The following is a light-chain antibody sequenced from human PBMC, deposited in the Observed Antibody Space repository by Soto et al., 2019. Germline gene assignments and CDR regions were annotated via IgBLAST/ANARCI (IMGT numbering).Light chain of an antibody. V-gene: IGKV3-20*01. J-gene: IGKJ2*01. Sequence: EIVLTQSPGTLSLSPGERATLSCRASQSVSSSSYLAWYQQKPGQAPRLLIYGASSRATGIPDRFSGSGSATAFTLTISRREPEDFAVYYCRQYGSSPSYTFGQGTKLEIK. CDR1: QSVSSSSY. CDR3: RQYGSSPSYT. CDR2: GAS.